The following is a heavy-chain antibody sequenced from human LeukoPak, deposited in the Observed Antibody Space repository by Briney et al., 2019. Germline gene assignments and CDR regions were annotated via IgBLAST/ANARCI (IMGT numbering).Heavy chain of an antibody. CDR3: AKDKVRSAGRHYYYMDV. CDR1: GFTFSSYA. D-gene: IGHD6-25*01. Sequence: PGGSLRLSCAASGFTFSSYAMSWARQAPGKGLEWVSAISGSGGSTYYADSVKGRFTISRDNSKNTLYLQMNSLRAEDTAVYYCAKDKVRSAGRHYYYMDVWGKGTTVTVSS. CDR2: ISGSGGST. J-gene: IGHJ6*03. V-gene: IGHV3-23*01.